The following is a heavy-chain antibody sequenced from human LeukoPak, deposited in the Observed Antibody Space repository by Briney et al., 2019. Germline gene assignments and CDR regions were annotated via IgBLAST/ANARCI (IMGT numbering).Heavy chain of an antibody. CDR1: GGSISSYY. V-gene: IGHV4-59*08. Sequence: PSETLSLTCTVSGGSISSYYWSWIRQPPGKGLEWIGYIYYSGSTNYNPSLKSRVTISVDTSENQFSLKLSSVTAADTAVYYCARHGRGYSGQIDYWGQGTLVTVSS. CDR2: IYYSGST. J-gene: IGHJ4*02. D-gene: IGHD5-12*01. CDR3: ARHGRGYSGQIDY.